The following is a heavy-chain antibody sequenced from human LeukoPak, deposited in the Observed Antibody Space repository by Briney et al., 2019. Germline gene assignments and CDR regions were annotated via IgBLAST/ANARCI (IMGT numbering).Heavy chain of an antibody. J-gene: IGHJ5*02. V-gene: IGHV4-4*07. CDR1: DSSTSGYY. CDR3: ARGGYDILTGHSHYGWFDP. Sequence: PSETLSLTCTVSDSSTSGYYWSWIRQPAGKGLGWIGRIYPSGSTNYNPSLQSRVTMSIGTSRNQFSLKLSSVSAADTAVYYCARGGYDILTGHSHYGWFDPWGQGILVTVSS. CDR2: IYPSGST. D-gene: IGHD3-9*01.